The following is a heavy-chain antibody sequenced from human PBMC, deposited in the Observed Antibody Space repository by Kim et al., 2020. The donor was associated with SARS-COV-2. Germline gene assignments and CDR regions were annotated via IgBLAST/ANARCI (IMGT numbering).Heavy chain of an antibody. V-gene: IGHV4-34*01. CDR1: GGSFSGYY. CDR3: ARGEGTVRGVITSSRYYGMDV. CDR2: INHSGST. J-gene: IGHJ6*02. Sequence: SETLSLTCAVYGGSFSGYYWSWIRQPPGKGLEWIGEINHSGSTNYNPSLKSRVTISVDTSKNQFSLKLSSVTAADTAVYYCARGEGTVRGVITSSRYYGMDVWGQGTTVTVSS. D-gene: IGHD3-10*01.